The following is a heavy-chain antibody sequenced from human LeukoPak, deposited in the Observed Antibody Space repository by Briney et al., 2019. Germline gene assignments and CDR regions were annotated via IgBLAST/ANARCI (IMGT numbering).Heavy chain of an antibody. CDR2: ISSSGSTI. D-gene: IGHD3-22*01. J-gene: IGHJ4*02. Sequence: KPGGSLRLSRAASGFTFSDYYMSWIRQAPGKGLEWVSYISSSGSTIYYADSVKGRFTISRDNAKNSLYLQMNSLRAEDTAVYYCARAGYYYDSSGYYGDYWGQGTLVTVSS. CDR1: GFTFSDYY. CDR3: ARAGYYYDSSGYYGDY. V-gene: IGHV3-11*04.